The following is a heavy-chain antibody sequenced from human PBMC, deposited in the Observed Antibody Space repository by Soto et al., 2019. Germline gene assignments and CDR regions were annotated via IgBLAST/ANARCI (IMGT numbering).Heavy chain of an antibody. CDR3: ARDLRQWLVHFNAFDT. CDR2: IIPIFGTA. D-gene: IGHD6-19*01. CDR1: GGTFSSYA. J-gene: IGHJ3*02. V-gene: IGHV1-69*12. Sequence: QVQLVQSGAEVKKPGSSVKVSCKASGGTFSSYAISWVRQAPGQGLEWMGGIIPIFGTANYAQKFQGRVTITADESTSTAYMELSSLRSEDTAVYYCARDLRQWLVHFNAFDTWGQGTMVTVSS.